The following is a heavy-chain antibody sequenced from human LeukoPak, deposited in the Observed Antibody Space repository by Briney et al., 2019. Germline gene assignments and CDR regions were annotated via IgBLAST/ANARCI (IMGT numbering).Heavy chain of an antibody. Sequence: SETLSLTCAVSGDSFSSHYWTWIRQPPGKGLEWIGYISYIGSTNYNPSLKSRVTISIDTSRNQFSLRLSSVTAADTAVYYCARDLVTVTKGFDIWGQGTMVSVSS. CDR1: GDSFSSHY. D-gene: IGHD4-17*01. J-gene: IGHJ3*02. V-gene: IGHV4-59*11. CDR3: ARDLVTVTKGFDI. CDR2: ISYIGST.